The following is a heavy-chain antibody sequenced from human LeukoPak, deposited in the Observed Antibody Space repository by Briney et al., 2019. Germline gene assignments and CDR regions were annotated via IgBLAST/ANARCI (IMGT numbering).Heavy chain of an antibody. J-gene: IGHJ4*02. CDR3: ARDWFHAIDY. Sequence: GGSLRLSCAASGFTFSTYAMYWVRQAPGKGLEWMAVISYDGSNKNYADSVKGRFSISRDNSKNTLYLQMNSLRAEDTAVYYCARDWFHAIDYWGQGTLVTVSS. CDR1: GFTFSTYA. CDR2: ISYDGSNK. D-gene: IGHD2/OR15-2a*01. V-gene: IGHV3-30*04.